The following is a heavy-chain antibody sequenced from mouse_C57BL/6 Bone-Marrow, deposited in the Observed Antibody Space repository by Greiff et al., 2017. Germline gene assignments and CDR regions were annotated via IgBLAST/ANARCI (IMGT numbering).Heavy chain of an antibody. CDR1: GYTFTSYW. CDR3: ARGPY. CDR2: IDPSDCET. Sequence: QVQLQQPAAELVRPGSSVKLSCKASGYTFTSYWMHWVKQRPIQGLEWIGNIDPSDCETHYNQKFKDKATLAVDKSSSTAYMQLSSLTSEDSAVYYCARGPYWGQGATLAVDS. J-gene: IGHJ2*01. V-gene: IGHV1-52*01.